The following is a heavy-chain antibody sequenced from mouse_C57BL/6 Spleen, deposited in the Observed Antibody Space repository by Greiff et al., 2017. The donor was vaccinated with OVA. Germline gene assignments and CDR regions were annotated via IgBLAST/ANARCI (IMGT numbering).Heavy chain of an antibody. D-gene: IGHD2-14*01. J-gene: IGHJ2*01. CDR1: GFTFSSYA. V-gene: IGHV5-9-1*02. CDR2: ISSGGDYI. CDR3: TRDRGYFDY. Sequence: DVHLVESGEGLVKPGGSLKLSCAASGFTFSSYAMSWVRQTPEKRLEWVAYISSGGDYIYYADTVKGRFTISRDNARNTLYLQMSSLKSEDTAMYYCTRDRGYFDYWGQGTTLTVSS.